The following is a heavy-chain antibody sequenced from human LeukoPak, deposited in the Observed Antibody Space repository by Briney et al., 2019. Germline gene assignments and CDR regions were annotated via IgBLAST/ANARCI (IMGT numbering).Heavy chain of an antibody. CDR3: ARDTSYYCSTTSCYFGAYYYYGMDV. Sequence: GGSLRLSCAASGFTFSSYDMIWVRQAPGKGLAWVSSISSSSSYIYYSDSVKGRFTMSRDNAKNSLYLQMNSLRAEDTAVYYCARDTSYYCSTTSCYFGAYYYYGMDVWGQGTTVTVSS. CDR2: ISSSSSYI. V-gene: IGHV3-21*04. J-gene: IGHJ6*02. CDR1: GFTFSSYD. D-gene: IGHD2-2*01.